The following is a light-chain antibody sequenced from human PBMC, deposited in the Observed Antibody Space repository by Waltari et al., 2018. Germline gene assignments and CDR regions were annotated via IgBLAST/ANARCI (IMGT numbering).Light chain of an antibody. CDR1: LSVTST. J-gene: IGKJ4*01. Sequence: EMVMTQSPATLSVSPGERATLSCRASLSVTSTLAWYQLTPGKTPRLLIYGASTSATGIPARFSRSGSGTEFTLTISSLQSEDFAIYYCQQYNNWPRTFGGGTKVEI. CDR3: QQYNNWPRT. CDR2: GAS. V-gene: IGKV3-15*01.